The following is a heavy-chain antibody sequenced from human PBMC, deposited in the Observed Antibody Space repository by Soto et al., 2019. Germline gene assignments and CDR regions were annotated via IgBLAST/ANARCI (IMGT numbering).Heavy chain of an antibody. Sequence: GESLKISCKGSGYSFTSYWIGWVRQMPGKGLEWMGIIYPGDSDTRYSPSFQGQVTISADKSISTAYLQWSSLKASDTAMYSWARFPLYRPMPHETFPPPAFNIWGQGKRVPVPS. CDR3: ARFPLYRPMPHETFPPPAFNI. D-gene: IGHD3-16*01. CDR2: IYPGDSDT. J-gene: IGHJ3*02. CDR1: GYSFTSYW. V-gene: IGHV5-51*01.